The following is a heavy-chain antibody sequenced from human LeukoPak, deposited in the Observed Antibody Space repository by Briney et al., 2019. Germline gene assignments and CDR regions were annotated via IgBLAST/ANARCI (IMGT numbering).Heavy chain of an antibody. D-gene: IGHD6-13*01. CDR2: INAGIGNT. Sequence: ASVKVSCKASGYIFTTYAMHWVRQAPGHSLEWMGWINAGIGNTKYLQKFQGRVTITRDTSANIAYMELSSLRSEDTAVYYCATTVSAGTYRYFPHWGQGTLVTVSS. V-gene: IGHV1-3*01. CDR1: GYIFTTYA. J-gene: IGHJ1*01. CDR3: ATTVSAGTYRYFPH.